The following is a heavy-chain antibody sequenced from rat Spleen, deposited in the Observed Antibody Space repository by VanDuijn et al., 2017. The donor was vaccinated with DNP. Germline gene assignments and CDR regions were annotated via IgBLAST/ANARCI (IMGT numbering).Heavy chain of an antibody. Sequence: EVQLVESGGGLVQPGRSLKLSCAASGFTFSNYDMAWVRQAPKKGLEWIATISIRGTRTSYPDSVKGRFTISRDNAKSTLYLQMDSLRSEDSATYYCTTRGNYGGYDYWGQGVMVTVSS. D-gene: IGHD1-11*01. CDR2: ISIRGTRT. J-gene: IGHJ2*01. V-gene: IGHV5-27*01. CDR3: TTRGNYGGYDY. CDR1: GFTFSNYD.